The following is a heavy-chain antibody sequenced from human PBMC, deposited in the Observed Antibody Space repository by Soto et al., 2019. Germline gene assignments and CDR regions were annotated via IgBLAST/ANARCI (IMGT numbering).Heavy chain of an antibody. CDR3: ARDKVLYGSGMDV. D-gene: IGHD3-10*01. J-gene: IGHJ6*04. CDR2: IYYSGST. CDR1: GGSISSYY. V-gene: IGHV4-59*01. Sequence: SETLSLTCTVSGGSISSYYWSWIRQPPGKGLEWIGYIYYSGSTNYNPSLKSRVTISVDTSKNQFSLKLSSVTAADTAVYYCARDKVLYGSGMDVWGKGTTVTVSS.